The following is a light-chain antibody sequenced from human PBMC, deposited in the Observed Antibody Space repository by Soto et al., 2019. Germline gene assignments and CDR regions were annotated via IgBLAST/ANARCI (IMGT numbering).Light chain of an antibody. CDR3: QQYCSSLT. CDR2: GAS. CDR1: QSVSSSY. J-gene: IGKJ4*01. V-gene: IGKV3-20*01. Sequence: EIVWTQSPGTLYLSPGERATLSCRASQSVSSSYLAWYQQKPGQAPRLLIYGASSRATGIPHRFSGSGSGTDFTLTISRLEPEDFAVYYCQQYCSSLTFGGGTKVEIK.